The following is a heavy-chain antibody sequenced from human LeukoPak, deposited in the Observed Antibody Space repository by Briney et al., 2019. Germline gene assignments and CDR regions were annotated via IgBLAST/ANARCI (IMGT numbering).Heavy chain of an antibody. V-gene: IGHV1-69*01. CDR3: ARGASNYEHPYFDY. J-gene: IGHJ4*02. D-gene: IGHD4-11*01. CDR1: GGTFSSYA. Sequence: ASVKVSCKASGGTFSSYAISWVRQAPGQGLEWMGGIIPIFGTANYAQKFQGRVTITADESTSTAYMELSSLRSEDTAVYYCARGASNYEHPYFDYWGQGTLVTVSS. CDR2: IIPIFGTA.